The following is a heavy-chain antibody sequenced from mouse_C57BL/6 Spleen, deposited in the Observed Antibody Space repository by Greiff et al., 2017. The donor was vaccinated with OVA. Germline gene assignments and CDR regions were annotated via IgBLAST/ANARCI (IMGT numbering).Heavy chain of an antibody. J-gene: IGHJ1*03. CDR3: ARAYGGNFDV. D-gene: IGHD1-1*01. V-gene: IGHV5-17*01. CDR1: GFTFSDYG. Sequence: EVQVVESGGGLVKPGGSLKLSCAASGFTFSDYGMHWVRQAPEKGLEWVAYISSGSSTIYYADTVKGRFTISRDNAKNTLFLQMTSLRSEDTAMYYCARAYGGNFDVWGTGTTVTVSS. CDR2: ISSGSSTI.